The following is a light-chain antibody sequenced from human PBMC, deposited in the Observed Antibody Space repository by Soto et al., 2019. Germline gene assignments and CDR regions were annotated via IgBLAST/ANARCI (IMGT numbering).Light chain of an antibody. V-gene: IGKV3-11*01. Sequence: EIVLTQSPATLSLSPGERATLSCRASQSVNNYLAWYQQKPGQAPRLLIYDASNTATGIPARFSGTGSGTDFTLTISRLEPEDFAVYYCQQRYDWPLTFGGGTKVEIK. CDR1: QSVNNY. CDR3: QQRYDWPLT. J-gene: IGKJ4*01. CDR2: DAS.